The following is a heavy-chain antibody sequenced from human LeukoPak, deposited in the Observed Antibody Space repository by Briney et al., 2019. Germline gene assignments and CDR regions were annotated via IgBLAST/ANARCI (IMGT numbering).Heavy chain of an antibody. CDR1: GFTFTTYS. D-gene: IGHD3-22*01. V-gene: IGHV3-21*01. CDR3: ARDIRDSSGYYLDY. CDR2: ISSSSSYI. J-gene: IGHJ4*02. Sequence: GGSLRLSCEASGFTFTTYSMTWVRQAPGKGLEWVSSISSSSSYIYYADSVKGRFTISRDNAKSSLYLQMNSLRAEDTAVYYCARDIRDSSGYYLDYWGQGTLVTVSS.